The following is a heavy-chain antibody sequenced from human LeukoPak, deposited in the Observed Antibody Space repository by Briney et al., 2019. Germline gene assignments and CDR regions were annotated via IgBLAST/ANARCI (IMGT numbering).Heavy chain of an antibody. V-gene: IGHV4-38-2*02. Sequence: SETPSLTCTVSGYSISSDYYWGWIRQPPGKGLEWIGSIYHSGSTYYNPSLKSRVTISISTSKNQFSLKLSSVTAADTAVYYCVRGGYSYGYGLGLLDYWGQGSLVTVSS. CDR3: VRGGYSYGYGLGLLDY. CDR1: GYSISSDYY. D-gene: IGHD5-18*01. CDR2: IYHSGST. J-gene: IGHJ4*02.